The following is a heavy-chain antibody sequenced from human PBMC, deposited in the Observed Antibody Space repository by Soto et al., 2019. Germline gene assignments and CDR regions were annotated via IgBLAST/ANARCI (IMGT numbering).Heavy chain of an antibody. V-gene: IGHV3-15*07. CDR2: IKSKTDGGTT. D-gene: IGHD3-10*01. CDR3: TTDILWFGEFY. J-gene: IGHJ4*02. Sequence: EVQLVESGGGLVKPGGSLRLSCAASGFTFSNAWMNWVRQAPGKGLEWVGRIKSKTDGGTTDYAAPVKGRFTISRDDSKNTLYLXMNSLXTXDTAVYYCTTDILWFGEFYWGQGTLVTVSS. CDR1: GFTFSNAW.